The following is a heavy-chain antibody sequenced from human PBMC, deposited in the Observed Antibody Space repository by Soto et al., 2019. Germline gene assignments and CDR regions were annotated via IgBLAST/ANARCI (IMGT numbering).Heavy chain of an antibody. CDR3: ARGRGWYDY. Sequence: QVQLVQSGAEVKKPGASVKVSCKASGYIFNRYVMHWVRQAPGQRPEWMGWIDAGNGKTKYSEKFPGRVTITRDTSASTAYMELTTLRSEDTAVYYCARGRGWYDYWGQGTQVIVSS. CDR1: GYIFNRYV. J-gene: IGHJ4*02. D-gene: IGHD6-19*01. V-gene: IGHV1-3*01. CDR2: IDAGNGKT.